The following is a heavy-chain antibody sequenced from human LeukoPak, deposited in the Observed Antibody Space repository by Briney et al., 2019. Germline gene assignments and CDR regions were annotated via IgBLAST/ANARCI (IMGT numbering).Heavy chain of an antibody. CDR3: VTMVRGGVFDY. D-gene: IGHD3-10*01. CDR1: GASISSIDYY. Sequence: SETLSLTCTVSGASISSIDYYWSWIRQPPGKRLEWIGYIYYSGSTSYNPSLKSRVTISVDKSKNQFSLKLSSVTAADSAVYYCVTMVRGGVFDYWGPGALVTVSS. CDR2: IYYSGST. J-gene: IGHJ4*02. V-gene: IGHV4-30-4*01.